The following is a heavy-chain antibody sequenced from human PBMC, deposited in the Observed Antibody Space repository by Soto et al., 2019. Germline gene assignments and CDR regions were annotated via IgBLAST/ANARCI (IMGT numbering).Heavy chain of an antibody. CDR1: GYTFSSYA. Sequence: ASVKVSCKASGYTFSSYAISWVRQAPGQGLEWMGGIIPIFGTANYAQKFQGRVTITADESTSTAYMELSSLRSEDTAVYYCARDLDIVVVVAANYYYGMDVWGQGTTVTVSS. J-gene: IGHJ6*02. D-gene: IGHD2-15*01. CDR3: ARDLDIVVVVAANYYYGMDV. V-gene: IGHV1-69*13. CDR2: IIPIFGTA.